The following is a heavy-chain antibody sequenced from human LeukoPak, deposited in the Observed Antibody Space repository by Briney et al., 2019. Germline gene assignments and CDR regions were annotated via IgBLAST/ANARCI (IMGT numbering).Heavy chain of an antibody. Sequence: SETLSLTCTVSGDSISSSYWSWIRQPPGKGLEWIGYIYYSGSTNYNPSLKSRVTISVDTSKNQFSPKLSSVTAADTAVYYCARGATPYYYYYMDVWGKGTTVTVSS. CDR2: IYYSGST. CDR3: ARGATPYYYYYMDV. CDR1: GDSISSSY. V-gene: IGHV4-59*01. D-gene: IGHD1-26*01. J-gene: IGHJ6*03.